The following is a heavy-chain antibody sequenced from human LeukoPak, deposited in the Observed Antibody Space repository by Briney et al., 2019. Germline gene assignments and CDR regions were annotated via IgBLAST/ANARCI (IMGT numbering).Heavy chain of an antibody. CDR1: GFIVSSKY. Sequence: GGSLRLSXAASGFIVSSKYMSWVRQAPGKGLEWVALIWYDGSNKYYADSVKGRFTISRDNSKNTLYLQMNSLRAEDTAVYYCAKDPHGGYSSGWPDYWGQGTLVTVSS. J-gene: IGHJ4*02. CDR3: AKDPHGGYSSGWPDY. D-gene: IGHD6-19*01. V-gene: IGHV3-33*06. CDR2: IWYDGSNK.